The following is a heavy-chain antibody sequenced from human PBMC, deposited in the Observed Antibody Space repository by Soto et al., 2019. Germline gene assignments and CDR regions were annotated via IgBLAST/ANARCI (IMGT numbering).Heavy chain of an antibody. Sequence: PSETLSLTCAVYGGSFSGYYWSWIRQPPGKGLEWIGEINHSGSTNYNPSLKSRVTISVDTSKNQFSLKLSSVTAADTAVYYCARGWGEAFDYWGQGTLVTVSS. CDR2: INHSGST. CDR3: ARGWGEAFDY. J-gene: IGHJ4*02. V-gene: IGHV4-34*01. D-gene: IGHD3-16*01. CDR1: GGSFSGYY.